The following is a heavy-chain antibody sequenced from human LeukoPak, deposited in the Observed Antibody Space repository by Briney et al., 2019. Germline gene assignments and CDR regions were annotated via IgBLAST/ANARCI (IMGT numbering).Heavy chain of an antibody. D-gene: IGHD3-10*01. J-gene: IGHJ3*02. V-gene: IGHV1-18*01. Sequence: ASVKVSCKASGYTFTSYGISCVRQAPGQGLEWMGWISAYNGNTNYAQKLQGRVTMTTDTSTSTAYMELRSLRSDDTAVYYCARDTMVRGVISDAFDIWGQGTMVTVSS. CDR1: GYTFTSYG. CDR3: ARDTMVRGVISDAFDI. CDR2: ISAYNGNT.